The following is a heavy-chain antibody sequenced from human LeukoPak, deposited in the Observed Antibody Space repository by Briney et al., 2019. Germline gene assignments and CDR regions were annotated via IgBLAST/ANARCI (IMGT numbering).Heavy chain of an antibody. J-gene: IGHJ4*02. CDR2: ISTGGAST. V-gene: IGHV3-23*01. D-gene: IGHD3-16*01. CDR1: GFTFTRHA. CDR3: AKIIPFDYVWGSADY. Sequence: GGSLRLSRADSGFTFTRHAMSRGRQAPGKGLEWVSTISTGGASTYYADSVKGRFTISSDNSKSTLYLKMNSPRAEDTAVYYCAKIIPFDYVWGSADYWGQGTLVTVSS.